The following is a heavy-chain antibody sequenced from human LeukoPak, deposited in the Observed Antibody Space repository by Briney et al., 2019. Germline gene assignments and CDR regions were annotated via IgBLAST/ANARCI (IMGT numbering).Heavy chain of an antibody. V-gene: IGHV3-15*04. CDR2: IATTAHGGTT. CDR1: GFTFSFVW. Sequence: GESLRLSCAASGFTFSFVWMSGVRQAPGKGLEWVGRIATTAHGGTTDYAAPVKGRFTISRDDSKDTLYLQMNSLQTEDTAVYYCSEGLDYWGQGTLVTVSS. J-gene: IGHJ4*02. CDR3: SEGLDY.